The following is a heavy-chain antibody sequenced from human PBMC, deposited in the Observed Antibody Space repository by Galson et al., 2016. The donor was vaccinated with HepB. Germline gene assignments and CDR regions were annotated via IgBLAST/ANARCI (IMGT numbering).Heavy chain of an antibody. CDR2: IGGSGGSA. D-gene: IGHD6-19*01. J-gene: IGHJ3*02. V-gene: IGHV3-23*01. Sequence: SLRLSCAASGFTFSGYAMSWVRQAPGKGLEWVSGIGGSGGSAHYAAFVKGRFTISRDNSKNMVYLQMNSLRAEDTATYYCAKLRGWYEVSHDGFDMWGQGTMVTVSS. CDR1: GFTFSGYA. CDR3: AKLRGWYEVSHDGFDM.